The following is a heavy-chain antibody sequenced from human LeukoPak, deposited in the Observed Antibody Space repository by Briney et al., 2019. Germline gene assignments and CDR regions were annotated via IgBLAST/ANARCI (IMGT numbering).Heavy chain of an antibody. CDR1: GFTFSSYS. Sequence: TGGSLRLSCAASGFTFSSYSMNWVRQAPGKGLEWVSSISSSSSYIYYADSVKGRFTISRDNAKNSLYLQMNSLRAEDTAVYYCARGVAAAGAFDIWGQGTMVTVSS. D-gene: IGHD6-19*01. CDR3: ARGVAAAGAFDI. V-gene: IGHV3-21*01. CDR2: ISSSSSYI. J-gene: IGHJ3*02.